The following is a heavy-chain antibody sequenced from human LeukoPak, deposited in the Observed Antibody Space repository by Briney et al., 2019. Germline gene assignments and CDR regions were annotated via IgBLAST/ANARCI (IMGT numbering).Heavy chain of an antibody. CDR3: TTDAGFATVWFGELLDY. CDR1: GFTFSNAW. D-gene: IGHD3-10*01. CDR2: IKSKTDGGTT. J-gene: IGHJ4*02. Sequence: GGSLRLSCAASGFTFSNAWMSWVRQAPGKGLEWVGRIKSKTDGGTTDYAAPVKGRFTISRDDSKNTLYLQMNSLKTEDTAVYYCTTDAGFATVWFGELLDYWGQGTLITVSS. V-gene: IGHV3-15*01.